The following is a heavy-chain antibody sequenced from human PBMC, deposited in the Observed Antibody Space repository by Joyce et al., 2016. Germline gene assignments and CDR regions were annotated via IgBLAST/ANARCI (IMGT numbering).Heavy chain of an antibody. J-gene: IGHJ4*02. CDR3: ARVGACGGVIVIPEHYFDY. V-gene: IGHV5-51*01. D-gene: IGHD3-16*02. CDR1: GYSFTNYW. CDR2: IYPGDSDT. Sequence: EVQLVQSGAEVKKPGESLKISCKASGYSFTNYWIGWVRQMPGKGLECMGIIYPGDSDTRYSPSFQGQVTSSADKSISTAYLQWSSLKASDTAMYYCARVGACGGVIVIPEHYFDYWGQGTLVTVSS.